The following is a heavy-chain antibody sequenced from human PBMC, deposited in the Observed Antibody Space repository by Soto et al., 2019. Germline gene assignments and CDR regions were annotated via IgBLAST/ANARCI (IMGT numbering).Heavy chain of an antibody. CDR3: AKILNPRGYSYGLRPH. CDR2: ISGSGGST. J-gene: IGHJ4*02. V-gene: IGHV3-23*01. CDR1: VFTFSSYA. D-gene: IGHD5-18*01. Sequence: HPGGSLRLSCAASVFTFSSYAMSWVRQAPGKGLEWVSAISGSGGSTYYADSVKGRFTTSRDNSKNTLYLQMNSLRAEDTAVYYCAKILNPRGYSYGLRPHWGQGTLVTVSS.